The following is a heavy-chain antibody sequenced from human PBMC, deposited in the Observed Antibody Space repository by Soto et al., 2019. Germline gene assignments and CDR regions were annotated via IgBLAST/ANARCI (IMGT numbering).Heavy chain of an antibody. CDR3: ARIKLVEWFFINVDVYDMDV. Sequence: SLRLSCVASGFSLSDYAVNWVRQAPGKGLEWVSFISSDSRTIYYADSVEGRFTVSRDNARNSVSLQMDSLRDEDAAVYYCARIKLVEWFFINVDVYDMDVWGQGTPVTVSS. D-gene: IGHD3-3*01. J-gene: IGHJ6*02. CDR1: GFSLSDYA. V-gene: IGHV3-48*02. CDR2: ISSDSRTI.